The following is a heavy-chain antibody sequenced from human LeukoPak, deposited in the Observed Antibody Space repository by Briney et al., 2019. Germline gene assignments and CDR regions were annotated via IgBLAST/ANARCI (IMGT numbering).Heavy chain of an antibody. V-gene: IGHV1-18*01. D-gene: IGHD3-22*01. CDR2: ISACNGNT. CDR3: ARDGPYDSSGYSVYYYCYYMDV. Sequence: GAPVKVSCKASGYTFTSYGISWVRQAPGQGLEWMGWISACNGNTNYAQKLQGRVTMTTDTSTSTAYMELRSLRSDDTAVYYCARDGPYDSSGYSVYYYCYYMDVWGKGTTVTISS. J-gene: IGHJ6*03. CDR1: GYTFTSYG.